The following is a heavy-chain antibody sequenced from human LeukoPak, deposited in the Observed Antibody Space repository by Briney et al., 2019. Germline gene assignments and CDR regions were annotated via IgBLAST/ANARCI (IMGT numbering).Heavy chain of an antibody. Sequence: PGGSLRPSCAASGFTFSSYAMSWVRQAPGKGLEWVSAISGSGGSTYYADSVKGRFTISRDNSKNTLYLQMNSLRAEDTAVYYCAKADPTYYYGSGSYWASPFDYWGQGTLVTVSS. CDR2: ISGSGGST. CDR1: GFTFSSYA. D-gene: IGHD3-10*01. CDR3: AKADPTYYYGSGSYWASPFDY. J-gene: IGHJ4*02. V-gene: IGHV3-23*01.